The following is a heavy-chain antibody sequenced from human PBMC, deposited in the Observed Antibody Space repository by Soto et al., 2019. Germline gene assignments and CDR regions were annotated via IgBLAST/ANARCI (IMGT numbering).Heavy chain of an antibody. Sequence: QVQLVESGGGLVKPGGSLRLSCAASGFTFSDYYMSWIRQAPGKGLEWVSYISSSGSTIYYADSVKGRFTISRDNAKNSLYLQMNSLRAEDTAVYYCARSQLCSSTSCYGFRYYYYYYMDVWGKGTTVTVSS. J-gene: IGHJ6*03. CDR2: ISSSGSTI. D-gene: IGHD2-2*01. CDR1: GFTFSDYY. V-gene: IGHV3-11*01. CDR3: ARSQLCSSTSCYGFRYYYYYYMDV.